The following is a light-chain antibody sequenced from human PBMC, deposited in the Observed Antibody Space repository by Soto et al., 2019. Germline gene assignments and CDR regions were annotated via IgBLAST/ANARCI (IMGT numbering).Light chain of an antibody. CDR2: GAS. J-gene: IGKJ4*01. CDR1: QSVSSSY. Sequence: EIVLTQSPGTLSLSPGERATLSCRASQSVSSSYLAWYQQQPGQAPRLLIYGASSRATGIPDRFSGSGSGTDFTLTISILEPEDFAVYYCQQYGISLTFGGGTKVEIK. V-gene: IGKV3-20*01. CDR3: QQYGISLT.